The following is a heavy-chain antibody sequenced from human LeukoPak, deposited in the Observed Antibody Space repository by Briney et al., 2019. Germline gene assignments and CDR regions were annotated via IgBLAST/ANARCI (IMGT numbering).Heavy chain of an antibody. CDR3: ARAYYYDSSGYY. V-gene: IGHV4-34*01. Sequence: PSETLSLTCAVYGGSFSGYYWSWIRQPPGEGLEWIGEINHSGSTNYNPSLKSRVTISVDTSKNQFSLKLSSVTAADTAVYYCARAYYYDSSGYYWGQGTLVTVSS. CDR2: INHSGST. J-gene: IGHJ4*02. CDR1: GGSFSGYY. D-gene: IGHD3-22*01.